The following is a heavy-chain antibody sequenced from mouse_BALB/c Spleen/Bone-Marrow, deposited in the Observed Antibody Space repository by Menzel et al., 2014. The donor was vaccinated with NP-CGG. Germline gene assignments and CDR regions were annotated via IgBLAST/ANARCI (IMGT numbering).Heavy chain of an antibody. Sequence: VQLVESGAKLVRPGASVKLSCKASGYTFTSYWINWVKQRPGQGLEWIGNIYPSDSYTNYNQKFKDKATLTVDKSSSTAYMQLSSPTSEDSAVYYCTRRGTGNAMDYWGQGTSVTVSS. CDR1: GYTFTSYW. J-gene: IGHJ4*01. V-gene: IGHV1-69*02. CDR2: IYPSDSYT. CDR3: TRRGTGNAMDY. D-gene: IGHD3-3*01.